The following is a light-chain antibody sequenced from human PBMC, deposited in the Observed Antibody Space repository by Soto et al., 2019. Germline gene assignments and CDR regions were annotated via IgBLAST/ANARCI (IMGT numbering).Light chain of an antibody. J-gene: IGKJ1*01. CDR1: QSVSSN. V-gene: IGKV3-15*01. CDR2: GAS. Sequence: EIVMTQSQATLSVSPGERATLSCRASQSVSSNLAWYQQKPGQAPRLLIYGASTRATGIPARFSGSGSGTEFTLTISSLQSEDFAVYYRQQYNNWPFPSWTFGQGTKVEIK. CDR3: QQYNNWPFPSWT.